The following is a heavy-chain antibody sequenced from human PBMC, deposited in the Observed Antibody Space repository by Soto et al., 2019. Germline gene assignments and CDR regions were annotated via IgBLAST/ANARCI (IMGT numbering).Heavy chain of an antibody. CDR2: IYHSGST. D-gene: IGHD6-19*01. CDR3: ARGGWYIDY. J-gene: IGHJ4*02. Sequence: SETLSLTCAVSGGSISSANWWNLVRQPPGKGLEWIGEIYHSGSTNYNPSLKSRVTISVDTSKNQFSLKLSSVTAADAAVYYCARGGWYIDYWGQGTLVNVAS. V-gene: IGHV4-4*02. CDR1: GGSISSANW.